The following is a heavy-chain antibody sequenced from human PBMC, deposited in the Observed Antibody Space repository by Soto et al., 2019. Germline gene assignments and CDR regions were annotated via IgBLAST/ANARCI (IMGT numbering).Heavy chain of an antibody. J-gene: IGHJ4*02. V-gene: IGHV1-2*04. CDR2: INPNSGDT. D-gene: IGHD3-9*01. CDR3: ARDKIRYFDWLYYFDY. Sequence: ASVKVSCKASGYTFTGYYMHWVRQAPGQGLEWMGWINPNSGDTNYAQKFQGWVTMTRDTSISTAYMELSRLRSDDTAVYYCARDKIRYFDWLYYFDYWGQGTLVTVS. CDR1: GYTFTGYY.